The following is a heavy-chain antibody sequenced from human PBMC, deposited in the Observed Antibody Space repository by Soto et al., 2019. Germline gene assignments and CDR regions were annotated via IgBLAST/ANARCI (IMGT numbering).Heavy chain of an antibody. J-gene: IGHJ5*02. CDR1: GFPFSSYA. D-gene: IGHD1-26*01. V-gene: IGHV3-23*01. CDR3: ANVPLVGATGWFDL. CDR2: ISGSGGST. Sequence: PGGSLNLSCASSGFPFSSYAMSWVRQAPGQGLEWVSAISGSGGSTYYADSVKGRFTISRDNSKNTLYLQMNSLRAEDTAVYYWANVPLVGATGWFDLWGQGTLVTVSS.